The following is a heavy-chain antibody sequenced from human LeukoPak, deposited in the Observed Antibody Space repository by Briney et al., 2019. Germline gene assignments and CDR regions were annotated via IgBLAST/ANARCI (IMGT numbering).Heavy chain of an antibody. Sequence: GGSLRLSCAASGFTFDDYGMSWVRQAPGKALEWVPGINWNGGSTGYADSVKGRFTISRDNAKNSLYLQMNSLRAEDTALYYCASQNSRIDDAFDIWGQGTMVTVSS. V-gene: IGHV3-20*04. CDR3: ASQNSRIDDAFDI. CDR2: INWNGGST. CDR1: GFTFDDYG. D-gene: IGHD2-15*01. J-gene: IGHJ3*02.